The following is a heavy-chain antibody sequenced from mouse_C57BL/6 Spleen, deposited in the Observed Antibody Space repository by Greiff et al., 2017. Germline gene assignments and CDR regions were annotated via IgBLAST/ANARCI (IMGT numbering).Heavy chain of an antibody. V-gene: IGHV5-17*01. Sequence: EVKLMESGGGLVKPGGSLKLSCAASGFTFSDYGMHWVRQAPEKGLEWVAYISSGSSTIYYADTVKGRFTISRDNAKNTLFLQMTSLRSEDTAMYYCARTLHYGSYYFDYWGQGTTLTVSS. CDR1: GFTFSDYG. CDR2: ISSGSSTI. J-gene: IGHJ2*01. D-gene: IGHD1-1*01. CDR3: ARTLHYGSYYFDY.